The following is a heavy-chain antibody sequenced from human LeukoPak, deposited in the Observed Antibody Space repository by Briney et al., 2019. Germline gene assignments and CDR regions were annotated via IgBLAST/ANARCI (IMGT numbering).Heavy chain of an antibody. D-gene: IGHD3-22*01. CDR3: ARGTYSSRFAY. Sequence: GGSLRLSCAASGFTVSNIYMNWVRQAPGKGLEWVSVIYDGGSTYYADSVKGRFTISRDNSKNTLYLQMNSLRVEDTAVYYCARGTYSSRFAYWGQGTLVTVSS. CDR2: IYDGGST. V-gene: IGHV3-53*01. CDR1: GFTVSNIY. J-gene: IGHJ4*02.